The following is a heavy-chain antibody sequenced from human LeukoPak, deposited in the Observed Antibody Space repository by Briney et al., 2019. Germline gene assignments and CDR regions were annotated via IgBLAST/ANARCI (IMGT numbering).Heavy chain of an antibody. J-gene: IGHJ4*02. CDR3: ARGGSSASAPYY. CDR1: GFTVSSNH. D-gene: IGHD2-21*01. V-gene: IGHV3-53*01. CDR2: IYSGGNT. Sequence: GGSLRLSCAASGFTVSSNHMSWIRQAPGKGLEWVSVIYSGGNTHYADSVKGRFTSSRDNSKNTLFLQMNSLRAEDTAVYYCARGGSSASAPYYWGQGTLVTVSS.